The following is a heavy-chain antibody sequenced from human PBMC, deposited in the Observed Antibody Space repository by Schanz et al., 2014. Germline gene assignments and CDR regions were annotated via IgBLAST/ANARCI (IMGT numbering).Heavy chain of an antibody. J-gene: IGHJ3*02. CDR3: AGAVATIRADSFDI. CDR1: RIIFGTYS. CDR2: INSRSNFI. Sequence: EAQLLESGGGFVQPGGSLRLSCVASRIIFGTYSMNWIRQTPKGLEWVSSINSRSNFIYYADSVKGRFTISRDNAKNSLYLQMNSLRAEDTAVYYCAGAVATIRADSFDIWGQGTMVAVSS. D-gene: IGHD5-12*01. V-gene: IGHV3-21*02.